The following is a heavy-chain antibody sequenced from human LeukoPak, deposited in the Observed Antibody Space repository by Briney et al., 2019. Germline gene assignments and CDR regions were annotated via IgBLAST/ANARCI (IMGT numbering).Heavy chain of an antibody. V-gene: IGHV4-59*08. CDR2: IYYSGST. J-gene: IGHJ4*02. D-gene: IGHD6-13*01. CDR1: GGSISSYY. CDR3: ALLERIAAAGSFDY. Sequence: SETLSLTCTVSGGSISSYYWSWIRRPPGKGLEWIGYIYYSGSTNYNPSLKSRVTISVDTSKNQFSLKLSSVTAADTAVYYCALLERIAAAGSFDYWGQGTLVTVSS.